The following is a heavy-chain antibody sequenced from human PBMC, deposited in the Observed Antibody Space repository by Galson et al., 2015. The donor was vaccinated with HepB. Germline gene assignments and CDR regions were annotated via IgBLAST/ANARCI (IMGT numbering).Heavy chain of an antibody. Sequence: SLRLSCAASGFSFSTYEMNWVRQAPGKGLEWVPYISSSGSVISYADSVEGRFTVSRDNPKNSLYLQMSSLRAEDTAVYYCARPDCRGGGCYLDYWGQGTLVTVSS. CDR3: ARPDCRGGGCYLDY. CDR1: GFSFSTYE. D-gene: IGHD2-15*01. V-gene: IGHV3-48*03. J-gene: IGHJ4*02. CDR2: ISSSGSVI.